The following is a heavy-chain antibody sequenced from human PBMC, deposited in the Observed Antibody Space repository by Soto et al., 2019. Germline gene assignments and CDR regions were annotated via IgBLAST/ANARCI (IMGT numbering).Heavy chain of an antibody. CDR3: ARDVGTRPGDYENWLDP. CDR1: GGSVSSADHH. J-gene: IGHJ5*02. V-gene: IGHV4-61*08. Sequence: PSETLSLTCTVSGGSVSSADHHWSWIRQPPGKGLEWIAYIYYSGSTKYNPSLKSRVSISVDTSKNQFSLKLNSVTAADTAIYYCARDVGTRPGDYENWLDPWGQGTLVTVSS. D-gene: IGHD4-17*01. CDR2: IYYSGST.